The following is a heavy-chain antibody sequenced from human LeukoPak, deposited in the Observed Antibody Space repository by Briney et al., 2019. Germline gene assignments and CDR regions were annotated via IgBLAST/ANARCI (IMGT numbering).Heavy chain of an antibody. D-gene: IGHD3-22*01. V-gene: IGHV4-59*12. CDR3: AREKDSGGYSAFDY. J-gene: IGHJ4*02. Sequence: SETLSLTCTVSGGSISGFYWSWIRQPPGKGLEWIGYIHYSGNTYYNPSLKSRVIISVDTSKNQFSLKLSSVTAADTAVYYCAREKDSGGYSAFDYWGQGALVTVSS. CDR2: IHYSGNT. CDR1: GGSISGFY.